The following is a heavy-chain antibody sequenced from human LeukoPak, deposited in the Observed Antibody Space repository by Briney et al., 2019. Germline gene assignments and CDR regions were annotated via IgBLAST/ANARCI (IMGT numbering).Heavy chain of an antibody. CDR3: ARDRGYYDSSGYGY. CDR1: AFTFSSYS. J-gene: IGHJ4*02. D-gene: IGHD3-22*01. V-gene: IGHV3-21*01. CDR2: ISSSGSYI. Sequence: PGGSLRLSCAASAFTFSSYSMNWVRQAPGKGLEWVSSISSSGSYIYYADSVKGRFTISRDNAKNSLYLQMNSLRAEDTAVYYCARDRGYYDSSGYGYWGQGTLVTVSS.